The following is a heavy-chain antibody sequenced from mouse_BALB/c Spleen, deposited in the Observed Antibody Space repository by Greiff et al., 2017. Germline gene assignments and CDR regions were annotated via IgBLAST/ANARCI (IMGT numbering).Heavy chain of an antibody. CDR3: ARYGYYYGSSWYFDV. V-gene: IGHV1-14*01. Sequence: VQLKQSGPELVKPGASVKMSCKASGYTFTSYVMHWVKQKPGQGLEWIGYINPYNDGTKYNEKFKGKATLTSDKSSSTAYMELSSLTSEDSAVYYCARYGYYYGSSWYFDVWGAGTTVTVSS. D-gene: IGHD1-1*01. CDR2: INPYNDGT. CDR1: GYTFTSYV. J-gene: IGHJ1*01.